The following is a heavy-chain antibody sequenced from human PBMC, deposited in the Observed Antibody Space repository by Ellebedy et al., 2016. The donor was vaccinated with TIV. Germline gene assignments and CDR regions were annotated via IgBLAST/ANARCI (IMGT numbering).Heavy chain of an antibody. D-gene: IGHD4-17*01. V-gene: IGHV3-53*01. CDR1: GLTVNDNY. Sequence: LSLTCAASGLTVNDNYMNWVRQTPGKGLEWVALLYADGTTHYTDSVRGRFTISRDSSTNTLFLQMNRLRPEDTAVYYCATDPTVTTATYFDNWGQGTLVTVSS. J-gene: IGHJ4*02. CDR3: ATDPTVTTATYFDN. CDR2: LYADGTT.